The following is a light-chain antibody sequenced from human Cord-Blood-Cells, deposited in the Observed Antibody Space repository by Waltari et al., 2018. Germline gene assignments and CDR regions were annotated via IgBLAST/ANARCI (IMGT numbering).Light chain of an antibody. CDR3: QQYYSTPYT. J-gene: IGKJ2*01. Sequence: VMTQSPDSLAVSLGERPPTNCKSSQSVLYSSNNKNYLAWYQQKPGQPPKLLIYWASTRESGVPDRFSGSGSGTDFTRTISSLQAEDVAVYYCQQYYSTPYTFGQGTKLEIK. CDR1: QSVLYSSNNKNY. V-gene: IGKV4-1*01. CDR2: WAS.